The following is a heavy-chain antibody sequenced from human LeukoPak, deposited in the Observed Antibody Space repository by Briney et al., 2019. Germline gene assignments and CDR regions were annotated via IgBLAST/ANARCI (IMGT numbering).Heavy chain of an antibody. V-gene: IGHV3-7*01. CDR2: IKQDGNEK. Sequence: GGSLRLSCAASGFTFSSYWMSWVRQAPGKGLEWVANIKQDGNEKYYVDSVKGRFTISRDNAKNSLYLQMNSLRAEDTAVYYCARDGDGVCFDYWGQGTLVTVSS. J-gene: IGHJ4*02. CDR1: GFTFSSYW. D-gene: IGHD4-17*01. CDR3: ARDGDGVCFDY.